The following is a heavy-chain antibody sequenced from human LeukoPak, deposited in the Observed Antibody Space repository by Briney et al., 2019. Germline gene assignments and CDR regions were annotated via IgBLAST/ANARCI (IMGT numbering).Heavy chain of an antibody. Sequence: ASVKVSCKASGYTFTSYAMHWVRQAPGQRLEWMGWINAGNGDTKYSQKVQGRVTITRDTSASTAYMELSSLRSEDTAVYYCARGRGDYGLFDYWGQGTLVTVSS. CDR3: ARGRGDYGLFDY. D-gene: IGHD4-17*01. CDR1: GYTFTSYA. J-gene: IGHJ4*02. CDR2: INAGNGDT. V-gene: IGHV1-3*01.